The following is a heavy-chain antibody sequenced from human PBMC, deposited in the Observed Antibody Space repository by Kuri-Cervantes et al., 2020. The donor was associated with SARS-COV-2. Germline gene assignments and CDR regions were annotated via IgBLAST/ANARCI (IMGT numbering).Heavy chain of an antibody. V-gene: IGHV5-10-1*01. CDR2: IDPSDSYT. D-gene: IGHD3-10*01. CDR3: ARARGFGTETNWFDP. CDR1: GYSFTSYW. J-gene: IGHJ5*02. Sequence: GESLKISCKGSGYSFTSYWISWVRQMPGKGLEWMGRIDPSDSYTNYSPSFQGHVTISADKSISTAYLQWSSLKASDTAMYYCARARGFGTETNWFDPWGQGTLVTVSS.